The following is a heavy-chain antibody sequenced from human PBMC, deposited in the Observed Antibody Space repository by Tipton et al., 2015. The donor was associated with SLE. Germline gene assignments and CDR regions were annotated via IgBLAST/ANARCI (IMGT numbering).Heavy chain of an antibody. CDR3: AGGVATSNY. D-gene: IGHD5-12*01. CDR1: GGSMKSSGYY. CDR2: IYYSGST. Sequence: TLSLTCTVSGGSMKSSGYYWGWIRQPPRMGLEWIGTIYYSGSTYYNPSLKSRVTISVDMSKNQFFLNLTSVTAADTAVYYCAGGVATSNYWGQGTLVTVSS. J-gene: IGHJ4*02. V-gene: IGHV4-39*07.